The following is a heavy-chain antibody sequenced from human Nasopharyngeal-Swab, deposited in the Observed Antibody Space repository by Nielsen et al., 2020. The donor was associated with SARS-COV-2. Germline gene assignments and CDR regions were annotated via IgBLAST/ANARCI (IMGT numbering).Heavy chain of an antibody. V-gene: IGHV4-59*01. CDR1: GGSISIYY. CDR2: VYDSGST. J-gene: IGHJ4*02. D-gene: IGHD1-26*01. CDR3: VRDRELGY. Sequence: SETLPLTCSVSGGSISIYYWNWIRQPPGKGLEWIGYVYDSGSTKYNPSLQSRVTISVDTSKNQFSLELTSVTAADTAVYYCVRDRELGYWGQGTLVTVSS.